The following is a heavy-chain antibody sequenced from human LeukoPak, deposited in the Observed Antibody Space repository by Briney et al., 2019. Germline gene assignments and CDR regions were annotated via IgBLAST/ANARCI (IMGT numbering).Heavy chain of an antibody. CDR2: IGGSGSST. CDR3: AKGYYSGSGRYYFDF. Sequence: PGGSLRLSCAASGFTFSSYAMSWVRQAPGKGLEWVSVIGGSGSSTNYADSVKGRFTISRDNSKNTLYLQMSSLRVEDTAVYYCAKGYYSGSGRYYFDFWGQGTLVTVSS. V-gene: IGHV3-23*01. J-gene: IGHJ4*02. CDR1: GFTFSSYA. D-gene: IGHD3-10*01.